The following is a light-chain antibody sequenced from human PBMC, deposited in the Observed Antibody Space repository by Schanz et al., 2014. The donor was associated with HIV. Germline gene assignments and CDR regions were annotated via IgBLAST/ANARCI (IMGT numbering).Light chain of an antibody. Sequence: QSALTQPASVSGSPGQSITISCTGSSSDPGGSKYVSWYRQYPGKAPQLLIYDVSNRPSWVSNRFSGSKSGNTASLTISGLQPEDEADYYCCSYAGSSTLVFGGGTKLTVL. J-gene: IGLJ2*01. V-gene: IGLV2-14*01. CDR1: SSDPGGSKY. CDR3: CSYAGSSTLV. CDR2: DVS.